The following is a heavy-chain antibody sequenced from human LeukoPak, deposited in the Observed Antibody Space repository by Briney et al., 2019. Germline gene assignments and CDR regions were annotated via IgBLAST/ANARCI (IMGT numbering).Heavy chain of an antibody. V-gene: IGHV3-15*01. J-gene: IGHJ4*02. CDR1: GFTFSNAW. D-gene: IGHD3-9*01. Sequence: GGSLGLSCAASGFTFSNAWMSWVRQAPGKGLEWVGRIKSKTDGGTTDYAAPVKGRFTISRDDSKNTLYLQMNSLKTEDTAVYYCTTDHPYYDILTGYSYDYWGQGTLVTVSS. CDR2: IKSKTDGGTT. CDR3: TTDHPYYDILTGYSYDY.